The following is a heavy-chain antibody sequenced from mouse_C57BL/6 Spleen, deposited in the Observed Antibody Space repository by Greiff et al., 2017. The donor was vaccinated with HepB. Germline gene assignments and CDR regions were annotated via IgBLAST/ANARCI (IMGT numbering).Heavy chain of an antibody. CDR1: GYAFSSSW. CDR2: ILPGSGST. Sequence: QVHVKQSGPELVKPGASVKISCKASGYAFSSSWMNWVKQRPGHGLEWIGEILPGSGSTNYNEKFKGKATFTADTSSNTAYMQLSSLTTEDSAIYYCARRSNYDFDYWGQGTTLTVSS. V-gene: IGHV1-9*01. J-gene: IGHJ2*01. CDR3: ARRSNYDFDY. D-gene: IGHD2-5*01.